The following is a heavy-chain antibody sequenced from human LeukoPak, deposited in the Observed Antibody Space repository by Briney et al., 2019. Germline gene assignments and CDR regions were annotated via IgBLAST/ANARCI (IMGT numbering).Heavy chain of an antibody. Sequence: GSLRLSCAASGFTFSSYAMNWVRQAPGKGLEWVSGISGSGGSTYYADSVRGRFTISRDNSKNTLFLQMNSLRAEDTSLYYCAKAGEVEMSAIGDYYFDYWGQGTLVTVSS. V-gene: IGHV3-23*01. CDR1: GFTFSSYA. CDR3: AKAGEVEMSAIGDYYFDY. J-gene: IGHJ4*02. D-gene: IGHD5-24*01. CDR2: ISGSGGST.